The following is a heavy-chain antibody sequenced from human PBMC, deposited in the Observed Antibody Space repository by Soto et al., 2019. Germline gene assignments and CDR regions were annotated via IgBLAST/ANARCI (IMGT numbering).Heavy chain of an antibody. CDR2: IDPSDSYT. V-gene: IGHV5-10-1*01. J-gene: IGHJ5*02. CDR3: ARGGVSITIFGVASGGENWFDP. Sequence: PGESLKISCKGSGYSFTSYWISWVRQMPGKGLEWMGRIDPSDSYTNYSPSFQGHVTISADKSISTAYLQWSSLKASDTAMYYCARGGVSITIFGVASGGENWFDPWGQGTLVTVSS. D-gene: IGHD3-3*01. CDR1: GYSFTSYW.